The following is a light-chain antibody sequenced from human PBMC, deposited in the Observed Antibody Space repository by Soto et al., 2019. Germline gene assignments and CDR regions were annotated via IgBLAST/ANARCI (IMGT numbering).Light chain of an antibody. Sequence: SSELTQPPSVSVSPGQTASITCSGAKLGDKYACWYQQKPGQSPVLVIYQDSKRPSGIPERFSGSNSGNTATLTISGTQAMDEADYYCQAWDSSTNVVFGGGTQLTVL. J-gene: IGLJ2*01. CDR2: QDS. V-gene: IGLV3-1*01. CDR1: KLGDKY. CDR3: QAWDSSTNVV.